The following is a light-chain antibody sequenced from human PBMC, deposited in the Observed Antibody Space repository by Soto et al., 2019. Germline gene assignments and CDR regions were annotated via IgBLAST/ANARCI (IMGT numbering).Light chain of an antibody. Sequence: QSVLTQPPSVSAAPGQTATISCSGSNSNIGTKNVCWYQQLPGTAPKLLIYDNIKRPSGIPDRFSASKSGTSATLAITGLQTGDEAEYYCGTWDSSLSGGVFGGGTKLTVL. CDR3: GTWDSSLSGGV. CDR1: NSNIGTKN. V-gene: IGLV1-51*01. CDR2: DNI. J-gene: IGLJ2*01.